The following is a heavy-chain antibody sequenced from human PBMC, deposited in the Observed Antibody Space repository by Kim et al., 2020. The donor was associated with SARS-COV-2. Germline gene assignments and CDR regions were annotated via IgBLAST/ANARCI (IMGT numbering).Heavy chain of an antibody. CDR2: IYYSGST. J-gene: IGHJ5*02. Sequence: SETLSLTCTVSGGSISSYYWSWIRQPPGKGLEWIGYIYYSGSTSYNPSLKSRVTISVDTSKNQFSLKLSSVTAADTAVYYCARGGDTYYYGSGSNWFDPWGQGTLVTVSS. CDR1: GGSISSYY. V-gene: IGHV4-59*01. CDR3: ARGGDTYYYGSGSNWFDP. D-gene: IGHD3-10*01.